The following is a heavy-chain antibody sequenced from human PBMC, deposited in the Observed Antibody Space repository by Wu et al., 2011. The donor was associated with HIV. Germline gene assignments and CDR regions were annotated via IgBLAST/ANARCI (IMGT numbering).Heavy chain of an antibody. Sequence: PGQGLEWMGGIIPLYGTANYAQKFQGRVTISTDESSSTVYMALSSLRYEDTAVYYCARGDILTGAPEYYFDYWGQGTLVTVSS. V-gene: IGHV1-69*05. CDR2: IIPLYGTA. D-gene: IGHD3-9*01. CDR3: ARGDILTGAPEYYFDY. J-gene: IGHJ4*02.